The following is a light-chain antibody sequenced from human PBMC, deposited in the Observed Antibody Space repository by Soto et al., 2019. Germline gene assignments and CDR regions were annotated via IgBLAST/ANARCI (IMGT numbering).Light chain of an antibody. CDR3: SSFTTRNTQV. V-gene: IGLV2-14*03. J-gene: IGLJ2*01. CDR2: DVS. Sequence: QSALTQPASVSGSPGQSITISCTGTSSDIGAYNYVSWYQQHPGKAPKLMIYDVSNRPSGVSDRFSGSKSGNTASLTISGLQAEDEADYYCSSFTTRNTQVFGGGTKVTVL. CDR1: SSDIGAYNY.